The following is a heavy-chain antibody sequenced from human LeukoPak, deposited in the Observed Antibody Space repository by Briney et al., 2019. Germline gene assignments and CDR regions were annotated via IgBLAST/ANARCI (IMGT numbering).Heavy chain of an antibody. J-gene: IGHJ4*02. Sequence: GESLKISCKGSGYSFTNYWIGWVRQMPGKGLEWMGIIYPGDSEIRYSPSFQGQVTISADKSITTAYLQWNRLKASDTAMYYCVRHLDFLYGDYYPVSDYWGQGTLVTVSS. CDR1: GYSFTNYW. D-gene: IGHD2-21*02. V-gene: IGHV5-51*01. CDR3: VRHLDFLYGDYYPVSDY. CDR2: IYPGDSEI.